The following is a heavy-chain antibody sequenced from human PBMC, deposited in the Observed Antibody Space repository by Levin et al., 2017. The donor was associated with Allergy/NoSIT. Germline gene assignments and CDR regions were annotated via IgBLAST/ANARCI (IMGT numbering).Heavy chain of an antibody. V-gene: IGHV4-59*08. D-gene: IGHD3-3*01. CDR3: AKRTILDSKDAFDI. CDR2: IYYSGDT. CDR1: GGSISVTY. J-gene: IGHJ3*02. Sequence: SETLSLTCIVSGGSISVTYWSWVRQPPGKGLEWLGYIYYSGDTDYNPSLKSRVTMSLDTSRNQFSLKLSSVTAADTAVYYGAKRTILDSKDAFDIWGQGTLVTVSS.